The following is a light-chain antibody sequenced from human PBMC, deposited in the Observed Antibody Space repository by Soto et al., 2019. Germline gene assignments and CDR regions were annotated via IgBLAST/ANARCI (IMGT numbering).Light chain of an antibody. CDR2: RNN. V-gene: IGLV1-47*01. Sequence: QSVLTQPPSASGTPGQRVTISCSGSSSNIGSNYVYWYQQLPGTAPKLLIYRNNQRPSGVPDRFSGSKSGTSASLAITGLQAEDEGDYYCQSYDSSLSNLVVFGGGTKLTVL. CDR1: SSNIGSNY. CDR3: QSYDSSLSNLVV. J-gene: IGLJ2*01.